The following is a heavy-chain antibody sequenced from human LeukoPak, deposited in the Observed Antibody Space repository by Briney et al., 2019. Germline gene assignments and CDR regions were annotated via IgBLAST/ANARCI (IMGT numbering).Heavy chain of an antibody. V-gene: IGHV3-48*01. CDR3: ARDHFPREQPYYMDV. Sequence: GGSLRLSCAASGFTFSSYSMNWVRQAPGKGLEWVSYISSSSSTIYYADSAKGRFTISRDNAKNSLYLQMNSLRAEDTAVYYCARDHFPREQPYYMDVWGKGTTVTVSS. J-gene: IGHJ6*03. CDR2: ISSSSSTI. CDR1: GFTFSSYS. D-gene: IGHD6-13*01.